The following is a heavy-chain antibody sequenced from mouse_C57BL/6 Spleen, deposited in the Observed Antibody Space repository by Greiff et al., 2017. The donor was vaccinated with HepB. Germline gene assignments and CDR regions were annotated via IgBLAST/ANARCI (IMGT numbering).Heavy chain of an antibody. Sequence: EVQVVESGPGLVKPSQSLSLTCSVTGYSITSGYYWNWIRQFPGNKLEWMGYISYDGSNNYNPSLKNRISITRDTSKNQFFLKLNSVTTEDTATYYCARGFTTVVATDYWGQGTTLTVSS. CDR2: ISYDGSN. CDR3: ARGFTTVVATDY. D-gene: IGHD1-1*01. CDR1: GYSITSGYY. V-gene: IGHV3-6*01. J-gene: IGHJ2*01.